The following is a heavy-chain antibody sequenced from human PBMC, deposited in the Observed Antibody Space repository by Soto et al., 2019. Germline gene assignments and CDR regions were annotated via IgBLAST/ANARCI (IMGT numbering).Heavy chain of an antibody. V-gene: IGHV3-53*01. D-gene: IGHD6-19*01. J-gene: IGHJ4*01. CDR2: IYSGGST. CDR3: ARDRAYSSGWYDRGLTFDY. CDR1: GFTVSTNY. Sequence: GGSLRLSCAASGFTVSTNYISWVRQAPGKGLEWVSVIYSGGSTYYADSVKGRFTISRDNSKNTLYLQMNSLRAEDTAVYYCARDRAYSSGWYDRGLTFDYWGHGTLVTVSS.